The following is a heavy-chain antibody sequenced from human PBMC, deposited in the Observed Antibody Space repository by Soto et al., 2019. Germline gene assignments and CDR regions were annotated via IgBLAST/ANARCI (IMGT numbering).Heavy chain of an antibody. V-gene: IGHV4-30-2*01. CDR1: GGSISSGGYS. J-gene: IGHJ6*02. Sequence: QLQLQESGSGLVKPSQTLSLTCAVSGGSISSGGYSWSWVRQPPGKGLEWIGYIYHSGSTYYNPSLKRRVTISVDRSKNQFSLKLSSVTAADTAVYYCARDGRYYGMDVWGQGTTVTVSS. CDR3: ARDGRYYGMDV. CDR2: IYHSGST.